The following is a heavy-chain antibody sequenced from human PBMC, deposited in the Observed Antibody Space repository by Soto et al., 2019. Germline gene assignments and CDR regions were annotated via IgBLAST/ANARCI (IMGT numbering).Heavy chain of an antibody. D-gene: IGHD2-2*01. J-gene: IGHJ6*02. V-gene: IGHV3-74*01. CDR2: IRSDGSST. Sequence: GGSLRLSCAASGFTFSSFRMHWVRQAPGKGLVWVSHIRSDGSSTTYVGSVKGRFTISRDNAKNTLYLQMNSLRAEDTAVYYCAREIGYCSSVSCPLDVWGQGTTVTVSS. CDR1: GFTFSSFR. CDR3: AREIGYCSSVSCPLDV.